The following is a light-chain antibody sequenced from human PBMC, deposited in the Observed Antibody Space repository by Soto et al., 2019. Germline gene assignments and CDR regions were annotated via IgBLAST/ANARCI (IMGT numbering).Light chain of an antibody. CDR3: LQDYDYPWT. CDR1: QDIRND. J-gene: IGKJ1*01. CDR2: GAF. V-gene: IGKV1-6*01. Sequence: AIPMTQSPSSLSASVGDRVTITCRASQDIRNDLGWYQQKPGKAPKLLIYGAFSLQSGVPSKFSGSGSATDFTLTISSLQPEDFATYYCLQDYDYPWTFGQGTKVEIK.